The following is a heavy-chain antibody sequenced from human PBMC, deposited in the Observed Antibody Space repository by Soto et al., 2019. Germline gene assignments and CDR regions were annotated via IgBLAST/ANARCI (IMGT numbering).Heavy chain of an antibody. CDR1: GGTFSSYA. V-gene: IGHV1-69*13. Sequence: SVKVSCKASGGTFSSYAISWVRQAPGQGLEWMGGIIPIFGTANYAQKFQGRVTITADDSKSIAYLQMNSLKTEDTAVYYCTRTTAMVPYYWGQGTLVTVSS. J-gene: IGHJ4*02. CDR2: IIPIFGTA. D-gene: IGHD5-18*01. CDR3: TRTTAMVPYY.